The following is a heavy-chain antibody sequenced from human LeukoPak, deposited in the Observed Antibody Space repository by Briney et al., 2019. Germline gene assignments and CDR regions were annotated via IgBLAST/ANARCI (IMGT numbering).Heavy chain of an antibody. V-gene: IGHV3-21*01. J-gene: IGHJ4*02. CDR2: ISSSSSYI. CDR3: ARGLGHCSSTSCFNFDY. CDR1: GFTFSSYS. D-gene: IGHD2-2*01. Sequence: PGGSLRLSCAASGFTFSSYSMNWVRQAPGKGLEWVSSISSSSSYIYYADSVKGRFTISRDNAKNSLYLQMNSLRAEDTAVYYCARGLGHCSSTSCFNFDYWGQGTLVTVSS.